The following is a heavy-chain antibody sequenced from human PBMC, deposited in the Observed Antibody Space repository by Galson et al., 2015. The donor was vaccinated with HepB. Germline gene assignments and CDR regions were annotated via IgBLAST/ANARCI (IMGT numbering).Heavy chain of an antibody. J-gene: IGHJ6*02. D-gene: IGHD3-3*01. CDR2: IIPIFGTA. CDR1: GGTFSSYA. CDR3: AREGADFGVVTAYYYYYGMDV. Sequence: SVKVSCKASGGTFSSYAISWVRQAPGQGLEWMGGIIPIFGTANYAQKFQGRVTITADKSTSTAYMELSSLRSEDTAVYYCAREGADFGVVTAYYYYYGMDVWGQGTTVTVSS. V-gene: IGHV1-69*06.